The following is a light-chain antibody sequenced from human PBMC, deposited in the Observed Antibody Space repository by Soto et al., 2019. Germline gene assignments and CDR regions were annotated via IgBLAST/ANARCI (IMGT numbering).Light chain of an antibody. CDR2: GNS. CDR1: SSNIGAGYD. Sequence: QSVLTHPPSVSGAPGQRVNISCTGSSSNIGAGYDVHWYQQLPGTAPKLLIYGNSNRPSGVPDRFSGSKSGTSASLAITGLQAEDEADYYCQSYDSSLSVFGTGTKVTVL. CDR3: QSYDSSLSV. V-gene: IGLV1-40*01. J-gene: IGLJ1*01.